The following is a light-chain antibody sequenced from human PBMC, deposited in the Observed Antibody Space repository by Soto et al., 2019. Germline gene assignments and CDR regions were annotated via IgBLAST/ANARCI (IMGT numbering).Light chain of an antibody. CDR1: NVGSKS. CDR3: QVWDSNSDHLV. J-gene: IGLJ1*01. Sequence: SYALTQPPSVSVAPGQTARITCGGNNVGSKSVHWYQQQPGRAPIVVVYDDSARPSGIPERFSGSNSGSAATLTISRVEAGDEADYYCQVWDSNSDHLVFGTGTKVTVL. V-gene: IGLV3-21*02. CDR2: DDS.